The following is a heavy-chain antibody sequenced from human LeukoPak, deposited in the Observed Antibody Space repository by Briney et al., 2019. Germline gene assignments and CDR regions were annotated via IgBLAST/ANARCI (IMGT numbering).Heavy chain of an antibody. D-gene: IGHD6-6*01. V-gene: IGHV3-30-3*01. CDR1: GFTFSSYA. CDR2: ISYDGSNK. Sequence: GRSLRLSCAASGFTFSSYAMHWVRQAPGKGLEWVTVISYDGSNKYYADSVKGRFTISRDNSKNTLYLQMNSLRAEDTAVYYCARDWGSSSSDYWGHGSLVTVSS. CDR3: ARDWGSSSSDY. J-gene: IGHJ4*01.